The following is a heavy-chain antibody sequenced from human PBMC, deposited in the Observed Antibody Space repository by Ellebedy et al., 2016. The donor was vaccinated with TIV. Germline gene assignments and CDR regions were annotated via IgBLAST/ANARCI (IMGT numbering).Heavy chain of an antibody. Sequence: GESLKISCAASGFTFSIYAMSWVRQAPGKGLEWVSLISGSGDSTYYADFVKGRFTISRDNSKNTLYLQMSSLRAEDTAVYYCSFKGVATRVYWGQGTLVTVSS. CDR2: ISGSGDST. J-gene: IGHJ4*02. CDR1: GFTFSIYA. D-gene: IGHD4-23*01. V-gene: IGHV3-23*01. CDR3: SFKGVATRVY.